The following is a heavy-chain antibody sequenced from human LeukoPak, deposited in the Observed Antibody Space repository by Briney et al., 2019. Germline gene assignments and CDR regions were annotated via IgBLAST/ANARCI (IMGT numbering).Heavy chain of an antibody. CDR1: GGSISSYY. D-gene: IGHD5-18*01. CDR3: ARQLWSHFDY. CDR2: INHSGST. V-gene: IGHV4-34*01. J-gene: IGHJ4*02. Sequence: SETLSLTCTVSGGSISSYYWSWIRQPPGKGLEWIGEINHSGSTNYNPSLKSRVTISVDTSKNQFSLKLSSVTAADTAVYYCARQLWSHFDYWGQGTLVTVSS.